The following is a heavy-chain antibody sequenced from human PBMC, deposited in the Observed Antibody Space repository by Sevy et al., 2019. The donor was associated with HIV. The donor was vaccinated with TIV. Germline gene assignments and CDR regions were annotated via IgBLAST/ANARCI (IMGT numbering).Heavy chain of an antibody. D-gene: IGHD4-17*01. CDR2: IYYSGNT. Sequence: SETLSLTCTVSGGSISSGGYYWSWIRQHPGKGLEWIGYIYYSGNTYYNPSLKSRVTISVDTSKNQFSLKLSSVTAADTAVYYCARVSIQFTRGHDYGDYFIDYWGQGTLVTVSS. J-gene: IGHJ4*02. CDR3: ARVSIQFTRGHDYGDYFIDY. CDR1: GGSISSGGYY. V-gene: IGHV4-31*03.